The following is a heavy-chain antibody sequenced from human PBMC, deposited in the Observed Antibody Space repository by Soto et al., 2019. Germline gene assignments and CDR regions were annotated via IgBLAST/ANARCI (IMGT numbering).Heavy chain of an antibody. J-gene: IGHJ6*02. Sequence: SVKVSCKASGGTFSSYAISWVRQAPGQGLEWMGGIIPIFGTANYAQKFQGRVTITADESTSTAYMELSSLRSEDTAVYYCARGRSLSIVVVVAATHYYYGMDVWGQGTTVTVSS. CDR1: GGTFSSYA. V-gene: IGHV1-69*13. CDR2: IIPIFGTA. CDR3: ARGRSLSIVVVVAATHYYYGMDV. D-gene: IGHD2-15*01.